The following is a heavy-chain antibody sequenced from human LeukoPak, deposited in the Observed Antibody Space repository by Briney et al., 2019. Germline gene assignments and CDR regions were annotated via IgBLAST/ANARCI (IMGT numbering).Heavy chain of an antibody. D-gene: IGHD3-10*01. CDR1: GFTFSSYG. CDR2: ISYDGSNK. Sequence: GRSLRLSCAASGFTFSSYGMHWVRQAPGKGLEWVAVISYDGSNKYYVDSVKGRFTISRDNSKNTLYLQMNSLRAEDTAVYYCASHYGFDYWGQGTLVTVSS. CDR3: ASHYGFDY. J-gene: IGHJ4*02. V-gene: IGHV3-30*03.